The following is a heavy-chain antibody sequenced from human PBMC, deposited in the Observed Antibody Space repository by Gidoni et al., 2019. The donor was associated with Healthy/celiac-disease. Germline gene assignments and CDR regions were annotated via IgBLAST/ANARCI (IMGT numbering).Heavy chain of an antibody. J-gene: IGHJ4*02. CDR3: ARDDRLVAGIPLDY. CDR2: ISYDGSNK. CDR1: GFTFSSYA. D-gene: IGHD6-19*01. Sequence: VQLVESGGGVVQPGRSLRLSCAASGFTFSSYAMHWVRQAPGKGLEWVAVISYDGSNKYYADSVKGRFTISRDNSKNTLYLQMNSLRAEDTAVYYCARDDRLVAGIPLDYWGQGTLVTVSS. V-gene: IGHV3-30-3*01.